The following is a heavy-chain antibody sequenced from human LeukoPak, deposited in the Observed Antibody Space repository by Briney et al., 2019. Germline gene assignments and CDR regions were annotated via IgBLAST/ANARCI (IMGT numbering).Heavy chain of an antibody. CDR3: AKDANPYYYDSSGYQSCIDY. Sequence: PGGSLRLSCAASGFTFSSYGMHWVRQAPGKGLEWVAFIRYDGSNTYYADSVKGRFTISRDNSKNTLYLQMNSLRAEDTALYYCAKDANPYYYDSSGYQSCIDYWGQGTLVTVSS. D-gene: IGHD3-22*01. V-gene: IGHV3-30*02. CDR2: IRYDGSNT. J-gene: IGHJ4*02. CDR1: GFTFSSYG.